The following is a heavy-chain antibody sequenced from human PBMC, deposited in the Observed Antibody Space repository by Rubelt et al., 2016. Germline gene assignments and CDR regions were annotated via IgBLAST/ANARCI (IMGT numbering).Heavy chain of an antibody. CDR1: GFTFSSYS. D-gene: IGHD2-15*01. CDR3: ASLPRYCSGGSCDYYFDY. V-gene: IGHV3-48*04. CDR2: ISSSSSTI. Sequence: EVQLVESGGGLVQPGGSLRLSCAASGFTFSSYSMNWVRQAPGKGLEWVSYISSSSSTIYYADSVKGRFTISRENAKNSLYRQMNSLRAEDTAVYYCASLPRYCSGGSCDYYFDYWGQGTLVTVSS. J-gene: IGHJ4*02.